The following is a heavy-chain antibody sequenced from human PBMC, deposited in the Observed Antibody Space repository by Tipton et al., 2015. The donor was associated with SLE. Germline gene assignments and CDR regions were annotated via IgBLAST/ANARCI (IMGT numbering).Heavy chain of an antibody. V-gene: IGHV4-59*07. D-gene: IGHD5-18*01. Sequence: TLSLTCTVSGGSISSYYWSWIRQPPGKGLEWIGYIYYSGSTNYNPSLKSRVTISVDTSKNQFSLKLSSVTAADTAVYYCARADTAMAPYFDYWGQGTLVTVSS. J-gene: IGHJ4*02. CDR2: IYYSGST. CDR1: GGSISSYY. CDR3: ARADTAMAPYFDY.